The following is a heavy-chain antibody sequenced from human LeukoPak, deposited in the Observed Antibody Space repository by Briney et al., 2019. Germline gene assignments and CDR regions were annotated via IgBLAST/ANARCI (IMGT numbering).Heavy chain of an antibody. Sequence: GGSLRLSCAVSGFTFSNYWMSWVRQAPGKGLEWVAHIKQDESEKYYVDSVKGRFTISRDNAKNSLYLQMNSLRAEDTAIYYCARRVYYDGSGYPYWGQGTLVTVSS. CDR3: ARRVYYDGSGYPY. V-gene: IGHV3-7*01. J-gene: IGHJ4*02. CDR1: GFTFSNYW. D-gene: IGHD3-22*01. CDR2: IKQDESEK.